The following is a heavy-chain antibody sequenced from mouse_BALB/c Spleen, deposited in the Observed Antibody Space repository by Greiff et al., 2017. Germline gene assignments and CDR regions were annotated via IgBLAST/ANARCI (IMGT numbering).Heavy chain of an antibody. CDR2: ISDGGSYT. CDR3: ARGHYGSSLYYFDY. Sequence: EVMLVESGGGLVKPGGSLKLSCAASGFTFSDYYMYWVRQTPEKRLEWVATISDGGSYTYYPDSVKGRFTISRDNAKNNLYLQMSSLKSEDTAMYYCARGHYGSSLYYFDYWGQGTTLTVSS. J-gene: IGHJ2*01. V-gene: IGHV5-4*02. D-gene: IGHD1-1*01. CDR1: GFTFSDYY.